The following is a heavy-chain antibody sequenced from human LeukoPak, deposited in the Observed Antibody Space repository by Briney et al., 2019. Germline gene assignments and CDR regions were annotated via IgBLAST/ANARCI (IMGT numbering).Heavy chain of an antibody. CDR1: GYSFTSYW. CDR3: ARWAYYYDSSGWTPVDY. CDR2: IYPGDSDT. Sequence: GESLKISCKGSGYSFTSYWIGWVRQMPGKGLEWMGTIYPGDSDTRYSPSFQGQVTISADKSISPAYLQWSSLKASDTAMYYCARWAYYYDSSGWTPVDYWGQGTLVTVSS. V-gene: IGHV5-51*01. D-gene: IGHD3-22*01. J-gene: IGHJ4*02.